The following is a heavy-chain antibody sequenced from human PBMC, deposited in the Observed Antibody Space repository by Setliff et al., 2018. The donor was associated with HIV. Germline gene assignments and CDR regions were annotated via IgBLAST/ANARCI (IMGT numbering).Heavy chain of an antibody. CDR3: ATMNYDSSGYYSD. D-gene: IGHD3-22*01. CDR1: GGSISSSSYY. CDR2: IYYSGST. V-gene: IGHV4-39*01. Sequence: PSETLSLTCTVSGGSISSSSYYWGWIRQPPGKGLEWIGSIYYSGSTYYNPSLKSRVTISVDTSKNQFSLKLSSVTAADTAVYFCATMNYDSSGYYSDWGQGTQVTVS. J-gene: IGHJ4*02.